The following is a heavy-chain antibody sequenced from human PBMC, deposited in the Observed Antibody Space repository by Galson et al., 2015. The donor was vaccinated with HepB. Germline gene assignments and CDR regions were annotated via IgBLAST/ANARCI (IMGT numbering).Heavy chain of an antibody. J-gene: IGHJ6*02. CDR1: GFTFSSYW. CDR3: AREDIVVVPAAIYYYGMDV. D-gene: IGHD2-2*02. V-gene: IGHV3-74*01. Sequence: SLRLSCAASGFTFSSYWMHWVRQAPGKGLVWVSRINSDGSSTSYADSVKGRFTISRDNAKNTLYLQMNSLRAEDTAVYYCAREDIVVVPAAIYYYGMDVWGQGTTVTVSS. CDR2: INSDGSST.